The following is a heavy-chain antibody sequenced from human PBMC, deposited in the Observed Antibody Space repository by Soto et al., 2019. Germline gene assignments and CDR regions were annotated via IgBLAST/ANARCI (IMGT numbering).Heavy chain of an antibody. CDR1: GYIFVNYG. D-gene: IGHD3-16*01. Sequence: VKVSCKASGYIFVNYGIAWVRQAPGQGLEWLGWISPYTGNTSYATKGQGRLTLTTDTSTSTAFMDLGSLTSADTAVYYCAMVDLYVTPTPQDVWGQGTTVTVSS. J-gene: IGHJ6*02. V-gene: IGHV1-18*01. CDR2: ISPYTGNT. CDR3: AMVDLYVTPTPQDV.